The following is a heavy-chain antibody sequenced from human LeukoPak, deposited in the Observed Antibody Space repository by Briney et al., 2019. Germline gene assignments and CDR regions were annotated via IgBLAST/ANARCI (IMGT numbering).Heavy chain of an antibody. CDR2: ISSSSSYI. V-gene: IGHV3-21*01. Sequence: GGSLRLSCAASGFTFSSYSMNWVRQAPGKGLEWVSSISSSSSYIYYADSVKGRFTISRDNAKNSLYLQMNSLRAEDTAVYYCAREEVAAAGPYYFDYWGQGTLVTVSS. CDR3: AREEVAAAGPYYFDY. CDR1: GFTFSSYS. D-gene: IGHD6-13*01. J-gene: IGHJ4*02.